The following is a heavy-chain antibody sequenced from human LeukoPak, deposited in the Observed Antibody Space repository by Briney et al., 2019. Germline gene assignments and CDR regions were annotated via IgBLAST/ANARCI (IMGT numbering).Heavy chain of an antibody. V-gene: IGHV3-48*01. Sequence: GGSLRLSCEASGFTLSSYNMNWVRQAPGKGLEWVSHIGTSSGTIYYADSVKGRFTISRDDAKNSLYLQMNSLRAEDTAVFYCAKDLYLRDFWGGYFDYWGQGIPVTVSS. CDR1: GFTLSSYN. J-gene: IGHJ4*02. CDR2: IGTSSGTI. D-gene: IGHD3-3*01. CDR3: AKDLYLRDFWGGYFDY.